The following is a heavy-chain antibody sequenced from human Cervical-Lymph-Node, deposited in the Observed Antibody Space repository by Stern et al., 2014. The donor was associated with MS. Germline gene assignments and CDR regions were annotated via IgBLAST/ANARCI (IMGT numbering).Heavy chain of an antibody. J-gene: IGHJ4*02. Sequence: VHLVESGPGLVRPSGTLSLTCAVSGDSISNDNWGSWVRQPPGKGLEWIGEVYHTGSANYDPSLKSRVTISVDKSKTQFSLRLTSMTAADTAVYYCARDQGFQLMNSWGQGTLVIVSS. CDR3: ARDQGFQLMNS. D-gene: IGHD2-2*01. CDR2: VYHTGSA. CDR1: GDSISNDNW. V-gene: IGHV4-4*02.